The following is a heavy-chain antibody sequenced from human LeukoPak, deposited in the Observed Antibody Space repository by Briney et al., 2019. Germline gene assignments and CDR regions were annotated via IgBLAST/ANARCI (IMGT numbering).Heavy chain of an antibody. CDR1: GYTFTSYD. D-gene: IGHD2-21*02. CDR3: ARTPPKGDIDY. J-gene: IGHJ4*02. V-gene: IGHV1-8*01. CDR2: MSASSGNT. Sequence: ASVKVSCKASGYTFTSYDINGVRRATGKGLEWLGWMSASSGNTGYAQKFQGRVSMTRATSISTAYLELSSLTFEDTAVYYCARTPPKGDIDYWGQGTLVTVSS.